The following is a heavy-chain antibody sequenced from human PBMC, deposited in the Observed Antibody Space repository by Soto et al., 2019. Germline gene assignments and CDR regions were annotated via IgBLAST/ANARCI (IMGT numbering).Heavy chain of an antibody. CDR3: AHTRIVGTSTWFDP. Sequence: QITLKESGPTLVKPTQTLTLTCTFSGFSLSTSGVGVGWIRQPPGKALEWLALIYWDDTKRYSPSLKSRLTPPTATSKNQAVLTPTTMAPVDTATYYSAHTRIVGTSTWFDPCGQGTLVPVSS. CDR2: IYWDDTK. D-gene: IGHD1-26*01. V-gene: IGHV2-5*02. CDR1: GFSLSTSGVG. J-gene: IGHJ5*02.